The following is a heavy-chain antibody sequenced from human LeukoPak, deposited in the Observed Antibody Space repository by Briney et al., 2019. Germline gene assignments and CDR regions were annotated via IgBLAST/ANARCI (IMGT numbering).Heavy chain of an antibody. Sequence: SETLSLTCAVYGGSFSGYYWSWIRQPPGKGLEWIGEINHSGSTNYNPSLKSRVTISVDTSKNQFSLKLSSVTAADTAVYYCARGRQQLVSFDYWGQGTLVTVPS. CDR1: GGSFSGYY. J-gene: IGHJ4*02. D-gene: IGHD6-13*01. CDR2: INHSGST. V-gene: IGHV4-34*01. CDR3: ARGRQQLVSFDY.